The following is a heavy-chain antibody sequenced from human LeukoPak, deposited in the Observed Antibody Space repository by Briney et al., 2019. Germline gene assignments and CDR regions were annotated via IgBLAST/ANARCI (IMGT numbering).Heavy chain of an antibody. CDR2: INPNSGGT. D-gene: IGHD1-26*01. Sequence: ASVKVSCKASGYTFTGYYMHWVRQAPGQGLEWMGWINPNSGGTNYAQKFQGRVTMTRDTSISTAYMELSRLRSDDTAVYYCAIYSGSYHDAFDIWGQGTMVTVSS. V-gene: IGHV1-2*02. CDR3: AIYSGSYHDAFDI. CDR1: GYTFTGYY. J-gene: IGHJ3*02.